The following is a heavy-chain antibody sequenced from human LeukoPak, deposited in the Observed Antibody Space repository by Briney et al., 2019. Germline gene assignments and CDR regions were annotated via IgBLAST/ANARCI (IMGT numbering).Heavy chain of an antibody. CDR1: GYGFSKYW. D-gene: IGHD1-1*01. V-gene: IGHV5-51*01. CDR2: IYCSDSDT. J-gene: IGHJ4*02. Sequence: GASLKISCNASGYGFSKYWIGWVRPVPGKGLEWRGIIYCSDSDTRYGPSSQGQVTISADTSISTAYLQWSSLQASDTAMYYCVRLFRNWSDGGVDKWGQGTLVAVSS. CDR3: VRLFRNWSDGGVDK.